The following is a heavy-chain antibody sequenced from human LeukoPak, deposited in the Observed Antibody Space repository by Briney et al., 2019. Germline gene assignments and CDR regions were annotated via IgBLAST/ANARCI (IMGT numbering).Heavy chain of an antibody. D-gene: IGHD3-3*01. CDR1: GFTFSSYA. CDR3: AKWAFYDFWSGYYWYYFDY. Sequence: GGSLRLSCAASGFTFSSYAMSWVRQAPGKGLEWVSANSGSGGSTYYADSVKGRFTISRDNSKNTLYLQMNSLRAEDTAVYYCAKWAFYDFWSGYYWYYFDYWGQGTLVTVSS. V-gene: IGHV3-23*01. J-gene: IGHJ4*02. CDR2: NSGSGGST.